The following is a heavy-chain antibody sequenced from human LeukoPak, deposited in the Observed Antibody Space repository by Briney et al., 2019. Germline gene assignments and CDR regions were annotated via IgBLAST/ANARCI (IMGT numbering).Heavy chain of an antibody. CDR2: IYDTGTPT. V-gene: IGHV4-59*08. CDR3: VRLTKGEQWLAYSFDY. CDR1: GGSISGFV. Sequence: SETLSLTCTVSGGSISGFVWSWIRQPPGEGLDYMGFIYDTGTPTNYTPLLKSRFTLSVDTSKNPFSLNLKSVTAACTAVYYFVRLTKGEQWLAYSFDYWGQGALVTVSS. J-gene: IGHJ4*02. D-gene: IGHD6-19*01.